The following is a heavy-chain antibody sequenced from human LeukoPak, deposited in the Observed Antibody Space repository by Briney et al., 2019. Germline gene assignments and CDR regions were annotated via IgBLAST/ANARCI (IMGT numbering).Heavy chain of an antibody. CDR2: ISAYNGNT. J-gene: IGHJ3*02. D-gene: IGHD3-9*01. CDR3: ARDQGMRRYFDWLFPDAFDI. CDR1: GYTFNSYG. Sequence: ASVKVSCKASGYTFNSYGISWVRQAPGQGLNWMGWISAYNGNTNYAQKLQGRVTMTTDTSTSTAYMELRSLRSDDTAVYYCARDQGMRRYFDWLFPDAFDIWGQGTMVTVSS. V-gene: IGHV1-18*01.